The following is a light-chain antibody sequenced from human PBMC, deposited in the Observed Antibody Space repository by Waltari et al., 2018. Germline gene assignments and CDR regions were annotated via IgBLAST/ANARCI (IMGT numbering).Light chain of an antibody. CDR2: RNN. CDR1: SSNIGSTY. Sequence: QSVLTQPPSASGTPGQRVTISCSGSSSNIGSTYVYWYQQFPRTAPKLLIYRNNQRPSGVSDRFSGSKSGTSASLAISGLRSDDEADYYCAVWDDSLSGRVFGGGTKLTVL. V-gene: IGLV1-47*01. J-gene: IGLJ3*02. CDR3: AVWDDSLSGRV.